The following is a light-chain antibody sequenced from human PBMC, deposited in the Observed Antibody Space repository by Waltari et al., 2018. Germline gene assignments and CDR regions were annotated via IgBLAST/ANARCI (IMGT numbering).Light chain of an antibody. V-gene: IGLV2-14*03. J-gene: IGLJ1*01. CDR3: SSYTSSSTYV. CDR1: SSDVGGYNY. Sequence: QSALTQPASVSGSPGQSITISCTGTSSDVGGYNYVSWYQQHPGKAPKRLIYDVSNRPSVVSTRFSGSKSGNTAALTISGLQAEDEADYYCSSYTSSSTYVFGTGTKVTVL. CDR2: DVS.